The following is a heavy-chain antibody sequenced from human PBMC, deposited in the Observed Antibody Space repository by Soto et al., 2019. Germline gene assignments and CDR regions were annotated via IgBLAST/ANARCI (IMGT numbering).Heavy chain of an antibody. CDR2: IYHSGST. CDR1: GGSISSSDW. D-gene: IGHD4-17*01. Sequence: SETLSLTCAVSGGSISSSDWWSWVRQPPGKGLEWVGEIYHSGSTNYNPSLKSRVTISVDKSKNQFSLKLSSVTAADTAVYYCARSWVTTSPYYYYHMDVWGKGTTVTVSS. J-gene: IGHJ6*03. V-gene: IGHV4-4*02. CDR3: ARSWVTTSPYYYYHMDV.